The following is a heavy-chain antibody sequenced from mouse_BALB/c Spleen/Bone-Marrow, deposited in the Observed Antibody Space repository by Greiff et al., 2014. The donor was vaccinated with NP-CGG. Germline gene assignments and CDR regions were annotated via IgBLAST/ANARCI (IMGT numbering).Heavy chain of an antibody. CDR1: GDSISSGY. J-gene: IGHJ3*01. Sequence: EVLLVESGPSLVKPSQTLSLTCSVTGDSISSGYWNWIRKFPGNKLEYMGYISYNGSTYYNPSLKSRISITRDTSKNQYYLQLSSVTTEDTATYYCARGRAMGFAYWGQETLVTVSA. V-gene: IGHV3-8*02. CDR2: ISYNGST. D-gene: IGHD1-1*02. CDR3: ARGRAMGFAY.